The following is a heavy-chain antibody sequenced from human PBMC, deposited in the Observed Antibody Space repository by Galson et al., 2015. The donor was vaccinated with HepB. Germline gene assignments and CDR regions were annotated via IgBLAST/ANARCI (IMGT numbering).Heavy chain of an antibody. Sequence: SLRLSCAASGFTVSSNYMSWVRQAPGKGLEWVSVIYSGGSTYYADSVKGRFTISRHNSKNTLYLQMNSLRAEDTAVYYCARALPKGAYGSGSYYNPSWFDPWGQGTLVTVSS. D-gene: IGHD3-10*01. CDR2: IYSGGST. J-gene: IGHJ5*02. CDR3: ARALPKGAYGSGSYYNPSWFDP. CDR1: GFTVSSNY. V-gene: IGHV3-53*04.